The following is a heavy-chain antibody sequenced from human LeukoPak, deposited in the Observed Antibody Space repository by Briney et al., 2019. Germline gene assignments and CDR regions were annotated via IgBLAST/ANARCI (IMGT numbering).Heavy chain of an antibody. Sequence: KPSETLSLTCTVSGGSVTSGNYYWNWIRQPAGKGVEWIGRIYTNGGASYNPSLKSRVTISIDASKNQFSLKLSSVTAADTAVYYCAREPPGYWGQGILVTVSS. V-gene: IGHV4-61*02. CDR1: GGSVTSGNYY. CDR3: AREPPGY. CDR2: IYTNGGA. J-gene: IGHJ4*02.